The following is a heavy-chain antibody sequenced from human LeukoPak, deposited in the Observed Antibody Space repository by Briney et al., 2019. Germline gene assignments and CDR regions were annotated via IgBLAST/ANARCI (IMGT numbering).Heavy chain of an antibody. Sequence: PSETLSLTCAVYGGSFSGYYWSWIRQPPGKGLEWIGEINHSGGTNYNPSLKSRVTISVDTSKNQFSLKLSSVTAADTAVYYCARWYSSSSEDWFDPWGQGTLVTVSS. CDR3: ARWYSSSSEDWFDP. D-gene: IGHD6-6*01. CDR2: INHSGGT. CDR1: GGSFSGYY. V-gene: IGHV4-34*01. J-gene: IGHJ5*02.